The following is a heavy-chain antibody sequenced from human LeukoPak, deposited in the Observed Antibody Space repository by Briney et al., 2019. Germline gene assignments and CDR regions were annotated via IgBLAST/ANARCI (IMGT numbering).Heavy chain of an antibody. D-gene: IGHD2-2*01. CDR2: MNPNSGNT. J-gene: IGHJ6*03. V-gene: IGHV1-8*01. CDR3: ARGRRYCSSTSCVYYYYYMDV. Sequence: ASVKVSCKASGYTFTSYDISWVRQATGQGLEWMGWMNPNSGNTGYAQKFQGRVTMTRNTSISTAYMELSSLRSEDTAVYYCARGRRYCSSTSCVYYYYYMDVWGKGTTVTVSS. CDR1: GYTFTSYD.